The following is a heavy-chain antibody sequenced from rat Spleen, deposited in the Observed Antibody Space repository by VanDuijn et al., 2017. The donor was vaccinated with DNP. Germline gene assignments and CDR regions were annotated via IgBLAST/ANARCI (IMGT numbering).Heavy chain of an antibody. CDR1: GFSLTSYG. Sequence: QVQLKESGPGLVQPSQTLSLTCTVSGFSLTSYGVSWVRQPPGKGLEWIAAISSGGSTYYNSALKSRLSISRDTSKSQVFLKMNSLQTEDTAIYFCTSHRGMDAWGQGTSVTVSS. CDR3: TSHRGMDA. CDR2: ISSGGST. J-gene: IGHJ4*01. V-gene: IGHV2S12*01. D-gene: IGHD1-5*01.